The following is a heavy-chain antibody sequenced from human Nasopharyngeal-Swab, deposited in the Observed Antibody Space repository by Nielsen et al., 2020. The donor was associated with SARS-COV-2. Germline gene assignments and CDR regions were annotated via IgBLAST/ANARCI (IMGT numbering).Heavy chain of an antibody. CDR3: ARPYSGSYYGAFDY. CDR2: ISYDGSNK. CDR1: GFTFSSYA. V-gene: IGHV3-30-3*01. Sequence: GSLKISCAASGFTFSSYAMHWVRQAPGKGLEWVAVISYDGSNKYYADSVKGRFTISRDNSKNTLYLQMNSLRAEDTAVYYCARPYSGSYYGAFDYWGQGTLVTVSS. J-gene: IGHJ4*02. D-gene: IGHD1-26*01.